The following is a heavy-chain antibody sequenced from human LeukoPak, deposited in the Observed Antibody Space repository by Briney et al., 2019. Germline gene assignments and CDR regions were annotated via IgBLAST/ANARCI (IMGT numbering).Heavy chain of an antibody. CDR1: GFTLSSFG. D-gene: IGHD5-18*01. CDR3: AKDADTATIIYWYFDL. J-gene: IGHJ2*01. Sequence: GGSLRLSCTASGFTLSSFGMHWVRQAPGKGLEWVAVISDDGSNRYYADSVKGRFTISRDNSKNTLFLQMNSLRAEDTAVYYCAKDADTATIIYWYFDLWGRGTLVTVSS. V-gene: IGHV3-30*18. CDR2: ISDDGSNR.